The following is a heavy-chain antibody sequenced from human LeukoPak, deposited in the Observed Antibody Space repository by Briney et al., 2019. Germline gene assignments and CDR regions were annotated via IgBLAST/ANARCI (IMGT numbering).Heavy chain of an antibody. V-gene: IGHV4-39*07. D-gene: IGHD6-13*01. CDR1: GGSISSSSYY. J-gene: IGHJ6*03. CDR3: AREARSSWPYYYYMDV. Sequence: SETLSLTCTVSGGSISSSSYYWGWLRQPQGMGLEWIGSIYYSGSTYYNPSLKSQVTISVDTSKNQFSLKLSSVTAADTAVYYCAREARSSWPYYYYMDVWGKGTTVTVSS. CDR2: IYYSGST.